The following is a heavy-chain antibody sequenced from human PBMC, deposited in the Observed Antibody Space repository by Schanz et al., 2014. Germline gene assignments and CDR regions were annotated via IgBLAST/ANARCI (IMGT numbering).Heavy chain of an antibody. V-gene: IGHV3-23*01. CDR2: ISGSGGST. Sequence: EVQLLESGGGFVQPGGSLRLSCVASGVTFSSYAMSWVRQASGKGLEWVSAISGSGGSTVYADSVKGRFTISRDNARYSLYLEMNSLRAEDTAVYYCARDLLVSHYDFWSGNDYWGQGTLVTVSS. CDR3: ARDLLVSHYDFWSGNDY. CDR1: GVTFSSYA. J-gene: IGHJ4*02. D-gene: IGHD3-3*01.